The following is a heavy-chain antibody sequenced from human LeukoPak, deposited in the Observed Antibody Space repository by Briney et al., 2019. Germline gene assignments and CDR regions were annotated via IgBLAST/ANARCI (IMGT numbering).Heavy chain of an antibody. CDR2: ISYDGSKK. V-gene: IGHV3-30*18. CDR3: AKDWAGNGGFDY. D-gene: IGHD4-23*01. CDR1: GFIFSTSA. Sequence: GRSLRLSCAASGFIFSTSAMHWVRQAPGKGLEWVAVISYDGSKKYYAESVKGRFTISRDNSKNTLYLQVNSLRAEDSAVYYCAKDWAGNGGFDYWGQGTLVTVSS. J-gene: IGHJ4*02.